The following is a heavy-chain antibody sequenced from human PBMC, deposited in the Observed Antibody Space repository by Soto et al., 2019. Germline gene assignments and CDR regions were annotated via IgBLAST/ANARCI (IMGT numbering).Heavy chain of an antibody. V-gene: IGHV4-61*01. D-gene: IGHD3-3*01. CDR3: ASGGITIFGVVSWFDP. CDR1: GGSVSSGSYY. CDR2: IYYSGST. Sequence: PSETLSLTCTVSGGSVSSGSYYWSWIRQPPGKGLEWIGYIYYSGSTNYNPSLKSRVTIPVDTSKNQFSLKLSSVTAADTAVYYCASGGITIFGVVSWFDPWGQGTLVTVSS. J-gene: IGHJ5*02.